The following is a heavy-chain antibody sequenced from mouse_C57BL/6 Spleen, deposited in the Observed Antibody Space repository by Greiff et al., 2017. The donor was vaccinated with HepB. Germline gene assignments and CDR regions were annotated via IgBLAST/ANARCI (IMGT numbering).Heavy chain of an antibody. CDR3: ARNLRYPYYFDY. J-gene: IGHJ2*01. Sequence: EVQLQQSGPELVKPGASVKMSCKASGYTFTDYNMHWVKQSHGKSLEWIGYINPNNGGTSYNQKFKGKATLTVNKSSSTAYMELRSLTSEDSAAYYCARNLRYPYYFDYWGQGTTLTVSS. CDR2: INPNNGGT. V-gene: IGHV1-22*01. D-gene: IGHD1-1*01. CDR1: GYTFTDYN.